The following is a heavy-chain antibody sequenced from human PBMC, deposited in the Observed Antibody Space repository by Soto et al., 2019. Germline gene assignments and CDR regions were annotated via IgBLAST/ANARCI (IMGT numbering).Heavy chain of an antibody. CDR1: GGSFSGYY. Sequence: PSETLSLTCAVYGGSFSGYYWTWIRQPPGTGLEWIGEINHSGSTNYNPSLKSRVTISVDTSKNQFSLKLTSVTAADTAVYYYARDKITGLFDYWGQGNLVTVS. CDR3: ARDKITGLFDY. V-gene: IGHV4-34*01. D-gene: IGHD2-8*02. CDR2: INHSGST. J-gene: IGHJ4*02.